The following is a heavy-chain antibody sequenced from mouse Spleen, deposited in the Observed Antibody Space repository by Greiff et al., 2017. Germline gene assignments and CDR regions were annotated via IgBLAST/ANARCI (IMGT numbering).Heavy chain of an antibody. V-gene: IGHV5-17*01. CDR3: AKGKLTGASWFAY. Sequence: EVNVVESGGGLVKPGGSLKLSCAASGFTFSDYGMHWVRQAPEKGLEWVAYISSGSSTIYYADTVKGRFTISRDNAENSLFLQMTSLRSEDTAMYYCAKGKLTGASWFAYWGQGTLVTVSA. J-gene: IGHJ3*01. CDR2: ISSGSSTI. D-gene: IGHD4-1*01. CDR1: GFTFSDYG.